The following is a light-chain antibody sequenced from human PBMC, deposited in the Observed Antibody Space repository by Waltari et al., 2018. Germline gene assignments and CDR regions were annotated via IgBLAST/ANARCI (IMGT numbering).Light chain of an antibody. V-gene: IGLV1-40*01. CDR1: TPNIGAGHD. CDR2: GNN. CDR3: QSFDNMLSGGVV. Sequence: QSVLTQPPSVSGTPGQRVTIPCSGSTPNIGAGHDRPWYQHLPGTAPKLLIYGNNNRPSGVPDRFSGSKSGTSASLAITGLQADDEADYFCQSFDNMLSGGVVFGGGTKLAVL. J-gene: IGLJ2*01.